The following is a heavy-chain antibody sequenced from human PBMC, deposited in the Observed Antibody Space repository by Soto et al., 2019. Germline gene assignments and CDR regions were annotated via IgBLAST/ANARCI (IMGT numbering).Heavy chain of an antibody. CDR1: GYTFTGYY. V-gene: IGHV1-2*02. D-gene: IGHD3-16*02. Sequence: VASVKVSCKASGYTFTGYYMHWVRQAPGQGLEWMGWINPNSGGTNYAQKFQGRVTMTRDTSISTAYMELSRLRSDDTAVYYCAREKLMGAYDYVWGSYRQGISHFDYWGQGTLVTVSS. CDR2: INPNSGGT. J-gene: IGHJ4*02. CDR3: AREKLMGAYDYVWGSYRQGISHFDY.